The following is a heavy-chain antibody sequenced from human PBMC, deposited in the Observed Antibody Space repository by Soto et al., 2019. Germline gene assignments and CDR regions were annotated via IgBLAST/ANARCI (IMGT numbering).Heavy chain of an antibody. Sequence: EVQLVESGGGLVQPGGSLRLSCAASGFTFSSYDMHWVRQAPGKGLEWVSAMGTAGDKYYPGSVKGRFTITRENAKNSVYLKMTSLRAEDTAVDYCARGLFTPGCYGSGTDYAFDIWGQGTMVTVSS. J-gene: IGHJ3*02. D-gene: IGHD3-10*01. V-gene: IGHV3-13*01. CDR3: ARGLFTPGCYGSGTDYAFDI. CDR1: GFTFSSYD. CDR2: MGTAGDK.